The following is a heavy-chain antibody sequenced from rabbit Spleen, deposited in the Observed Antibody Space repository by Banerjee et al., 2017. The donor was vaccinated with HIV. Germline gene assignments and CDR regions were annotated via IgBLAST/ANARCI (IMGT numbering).Heavy chain of an antibody. J-gene: IGHJ3*01. D-gene: IGHD5-1*01. V-gene: IGHV1S7*01. Sequence: QSLEESGGGLVQPGGSLKLSCKASGFDFSNYGVSWVRQAPGKGLEWIGYTVPIFGNTYYANWVNGRFTISSHNAQNSLYLQLSSLTAADTATYFCARATGYGSTSYHPTRLDLWGPGTLVTVS. CDR1: GFDFSNYG. CDR3: ARATGYGSTSYHPTRLDL. CDR2: TVPIFGNT.